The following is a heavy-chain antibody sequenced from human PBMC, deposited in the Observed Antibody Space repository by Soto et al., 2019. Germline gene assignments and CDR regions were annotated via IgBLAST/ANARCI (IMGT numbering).Heavy chain of an antibody. CDR3: ARRFCSTDTCDSWFDP. CDR2: IDPRDSQT. Sequence: GESLKISCTGFGYTFTTFWISWVRQMPGKGLEWMGRIDPRDSQTNYSPSFQGHVTISVDKSISTAYLQWDSLKASDTAMYYCARRFCSTDTCDSWFDPWGQGTLVTVSS. V-gene: IGHV5-10-1*01. CDR1: GYTFTTFW. D-gene: IGHD1-26*01. J-gene: IGHJ5*02.